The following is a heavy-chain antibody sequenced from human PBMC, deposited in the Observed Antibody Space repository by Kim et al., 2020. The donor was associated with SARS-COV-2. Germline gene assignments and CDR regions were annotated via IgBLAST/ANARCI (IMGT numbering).Heavy chain of an antibody. Sequence: NYTASLKSRVTISVDTSKNQFSLKLSSVTAADTAVYYCARRAGSGYDYWGQGTLVTVPS. J-gene: IGHJ4*02. V-gene: IGHV4-59*08. CDR3: ARRAGSGYDY. D-gene: IGHD6-19*01.